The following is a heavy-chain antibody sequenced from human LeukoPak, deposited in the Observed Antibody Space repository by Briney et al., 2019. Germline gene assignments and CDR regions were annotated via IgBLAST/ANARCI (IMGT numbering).Heavy chain of an antibody. D-gene: IGHD3-10*01. V-gene: IGHV3-23*01. Sequence: GGSLRLSCAASGFTFSSYATSWVRQAPGKGLEWVSGISGSGGSTYYADSVKGRFTISRDNSKNTLYLQMNSLRAEDTAVYYCAKNYHGSGSYDDYYYGMDVWGQGTTVTVSS. CDR2: ISGSGGST. CDR3: AKNYHGSGSYDDYYYGMDV. CDR1: GFTFSSYA. J-gene: IGHJ6*02.